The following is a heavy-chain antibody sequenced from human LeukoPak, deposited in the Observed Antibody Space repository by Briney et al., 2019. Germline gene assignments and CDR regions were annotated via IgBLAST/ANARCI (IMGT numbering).Heavy chain of an antibody. Sequence: TYYRSKWYNDYAVSVKSRITINPDTSKNQFSLQLNSVTPEDTAVYYCARSGIAVAGTGFDYWGQGTLVTVSS. J-gene: IGHJ4*02. CDR3: ARSGIAVAGTGFDY. CDR2: TYYRSKWYN. V-gene: IGHV6-1*01. D-gene: IGHD6-19*01.